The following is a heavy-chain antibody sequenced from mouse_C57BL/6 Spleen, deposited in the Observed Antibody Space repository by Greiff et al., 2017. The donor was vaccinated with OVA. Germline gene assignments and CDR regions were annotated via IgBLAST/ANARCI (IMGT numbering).Heavy chain of an antibody. CDR1: GYTFTSYW. CDR2: IDPSDSYT. Sequence: QVQLQQPGAELVRPGTSVKLSCKASGYTFTSYWMHWVKQRPGQGLEWIGVIDPSDSYTNYNQKFKGKATLTVDTSSSTAYMQLSSLTSEDAAVYYCARRRNSNYDFDDWGQGTTLTVSS. V-gene: IGHV1-59*01. J-gene: IGHJ2*01. D-gene: IGHD2-5*01. CDR3: ARRRNSNYDFDD.